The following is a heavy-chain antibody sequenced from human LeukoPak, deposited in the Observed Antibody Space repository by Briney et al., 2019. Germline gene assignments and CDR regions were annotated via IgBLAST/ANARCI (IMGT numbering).Heavy chain of an antibody. CDR1: GFTFSNYA. CDR2: VSGSGGST. V-gene: IGHV3-23*01. Sequence: GGSLRLSCAASGFTFSNYAMSWVRQAPGKGLERVSPVSGSGGSTYYAESVKGRFTISRDNSKNTLYLQMNSLRAEDTAVYYCAKGVSFYYDSSGHYYFDYWGQGTLVTVSS. J-gene: IGHJ4*02. D-gene: IGHD3-22*01. CDR3: AKGVSFYYDSSGHYYFDY.